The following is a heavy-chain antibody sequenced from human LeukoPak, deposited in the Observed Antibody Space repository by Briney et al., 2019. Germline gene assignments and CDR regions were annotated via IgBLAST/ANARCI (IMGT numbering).Heavy chain of an antibody. CDR1: GFTFDDYA. J-gene: IGHJ4*02. Sequence: GGSLRLSCAVSGFTFDDYAMHWVRQAPGKGLEWVSGISWNSGSIGYADSVKGRFTISRDNAKNSLYLQMNSLRAEDTALYYCAKDIGDYWGQGTLVTVSS. CDR3: AKDIGDY. CDR2: ISWNSGSI. V-gene: IGHV3-9*01.